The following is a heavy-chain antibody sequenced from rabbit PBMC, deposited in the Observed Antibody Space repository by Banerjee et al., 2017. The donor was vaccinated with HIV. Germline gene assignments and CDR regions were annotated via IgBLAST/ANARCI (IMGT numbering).Heavy chain of an antibody. V-gene: IGHV1S45*01. CDR2: IDTSSGGT. CDR3: TRGTGVGDGGYLNL. CDR1: GFSFSSSGS. Sequence: QEQLEESGGDLVKPEGSLTLTCTASGFSFSSSGSMCWVRQAPGKGLEWIGCIDTSSGGTYYANWAKGRFTISKTSSTTVTLQMTSLTAADTATYFCTRGTGVGDGGYLNLWGPGTLVTVS. D-gene: IGHD1-1*01. J-gene: IGHJ4*01.